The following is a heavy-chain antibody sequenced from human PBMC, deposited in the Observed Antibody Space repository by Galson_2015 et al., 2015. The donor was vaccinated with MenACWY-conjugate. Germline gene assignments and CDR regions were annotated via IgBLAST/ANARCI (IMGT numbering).Heavy chain of an antibody. CDR2: TYYRSKWYD. CDR3: ARGSSPLAS. Sequence: CAISGASVSSDSAAWNWIRQSPSRGLEWLGRTYYRSKWYDDYAPSVKRRIAIHPDTSKNQFSLQLCSVTPDETAVYYCARGSSPLASWGQGTLVTVSS. CDR1: GASVSSDSAA. V-gene: IGHV6-1*01. J-gene: IGHJ5*02.